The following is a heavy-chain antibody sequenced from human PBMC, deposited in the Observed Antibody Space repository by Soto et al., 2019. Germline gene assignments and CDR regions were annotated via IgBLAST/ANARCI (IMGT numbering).Heavy chain of an antibody. D-gene: IGHD4-17*01. Sequence: EAQLWESGGHSVQPGGSLRLSCAASGFNFGLYAMTWVRQAPGKRLEWVSEISSSSGRTTRYADSVRGRFTISRDNSRNTLYLEMTHPRVDDTATYFCAQMTVLTTSAFDVWGQGTTVTVS. V-gene: IGHV3-23*01. CDR1: GFNFGLYA. J-gene: IGHJ3*01. CDR3: AQMTVLTTSAFDV. CDR2: ISSSSGRTT.